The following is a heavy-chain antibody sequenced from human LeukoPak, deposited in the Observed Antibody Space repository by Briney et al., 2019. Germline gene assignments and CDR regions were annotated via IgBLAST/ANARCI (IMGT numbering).Heavy chain of an antibody. J-gene: IGHJ6*03. Sequence: RGSLRLSCAASGFTFSSYAMNWVRQAPGKGLEWVSAISGSGDSTYYADSVKGRFTISRDNSKNTLYLQMNSLRAEDTAVYYCAKQYSSTTYYYSYYMDVWGKGTTVTVSS. CDR1: GFTFSSYA. V-gene: IGHV3-23*01. D-gene: IGHD6-13*01. CDR2: ISGSGDST. CDR3: AKQYSSTTYYYSYYMDV.